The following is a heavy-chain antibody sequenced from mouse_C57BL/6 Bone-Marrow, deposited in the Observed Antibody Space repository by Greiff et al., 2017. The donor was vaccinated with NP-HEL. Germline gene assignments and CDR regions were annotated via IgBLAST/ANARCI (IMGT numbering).Heavy chain of an antibody. Sequence: QVQLQQPGAELVRPGPSVKLSCKASGYTFTSYWMHWVKQRPGQGLEWIGVIDPSDSYTNYNQKFKGKATLTVDTSSSTAYMQLSSLTSEDSAVYYCARGWLLRRFAYWGQGTLVTVSA. D-gene: IGHD2-3*01. CDR3: ARGWLLRRFAY. J-gene: IGHJ3*01. V-gene: IGHV1-59*01. CDR2: IDPSDSYT. CDR1: GYTFTSYW.